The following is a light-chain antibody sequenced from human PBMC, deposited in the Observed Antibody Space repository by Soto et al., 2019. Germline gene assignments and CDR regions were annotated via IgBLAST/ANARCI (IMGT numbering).Light chain of an antibody. CDR1: QSISTN. CDR2: GAS. CDR3: QQYYNWPPFT. Sequence: EIVMTQSPATLSVSPGGRATLSCRASQSISTNLAWYQQKPGQPPRLLIHGASTRATGIPARFSGSGSGTEFTLTLSSLQSEDFAVYSCQQYYNWPPFTFGGGTKVEIQ. V-gene: IGKV3-15*01. J-gene: IGKJ4*01.